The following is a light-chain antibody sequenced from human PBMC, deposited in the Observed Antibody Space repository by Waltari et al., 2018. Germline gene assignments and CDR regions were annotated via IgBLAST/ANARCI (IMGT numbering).Light chain of an antibody. J-gene: IGKJ4*01. CDR2: DAS. CDR3: QQRRSWPLT. Sequence: EIVLTQSPAILSFSPGERATLSCRASQSVGTYLAWYQQRPGQSPRLLIYDASYRPTGIPARFSGSGSETDFTLTISSLQPEDFAVYYCQQRRSWPLTFGGGTRVQI. V-gene: IGKV3-11*01. CDR1: QSVGTY.